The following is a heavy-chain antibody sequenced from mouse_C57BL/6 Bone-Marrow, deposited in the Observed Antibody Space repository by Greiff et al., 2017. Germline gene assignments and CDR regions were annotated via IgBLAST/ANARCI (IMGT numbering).Heavy chain of an antibody. CDR2: INPSSGYT. V-gene: IGHV1-4*01. J-gene: IGHJ4*01. CDR1: GYTFTSYT. D-gene: IGHD2-2*01. CDR3: ARTVTRAMDY. Sequence: LQESGAELARPGASVKMSCKASGYTFTSYTMHWVKQRPGQGLEWIGYINPSSGYTKYNQKFKDKATLTADKSSSTAYMQLSSLTSEDSAVYYCARTVTRAMDYWGQGTSVTVSS.